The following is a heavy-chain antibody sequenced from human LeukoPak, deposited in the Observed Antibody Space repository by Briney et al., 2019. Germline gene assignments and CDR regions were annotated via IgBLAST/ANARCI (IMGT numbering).Heavy chain of an antibody. D-gene: IGHD3-22*01. CDR1: GYSFISYW. Sequence: GESLKISCKGSGYSFISYWIGWVRQMPGKGLEWMGIIYPGDSDTRYSPSFQGQVTISADKSISTAYLQWSSLKASDTAMYYCARPGYYDSSDYYLPFDYWGQGTLVTVSS. CDR2: IYPGDSDT. V-gene: IGHV5-51*01. CDR3: ARPGYYDSSDYYLPFDY. J-gene: IGHJ4*02.